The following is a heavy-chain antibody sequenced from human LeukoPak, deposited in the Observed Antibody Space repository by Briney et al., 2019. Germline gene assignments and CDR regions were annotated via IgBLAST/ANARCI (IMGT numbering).Heavy chain of an antibody. CDR2: ISWNSGSI. V-gene: IGHV3-9*01. CDR1: GFTFDDYA. J-gene: IGHJ5*02. CDR3: AKDKYSSGWYWFDP. D-gene: IGHD6-19*01. Sequence: GRSLRLSCAASGFTFDDYAMNWVRKAPGKGLEWFPGISWNSGSIGYADSVKGRFTISRDNAKNSLYLQMNSLRAEDTALYYCAKDKYSSGWYWFDPWGQGTLATVSS.